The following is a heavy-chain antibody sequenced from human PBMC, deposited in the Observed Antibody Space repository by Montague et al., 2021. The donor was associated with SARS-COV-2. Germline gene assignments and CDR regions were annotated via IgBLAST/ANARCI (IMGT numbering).Heavy chain of an antibody. CDR1: GGSFSSYS. CDR2: INHSGSS. Sequence: SETLSLTCAVSGGSFSSYSWSWIRQPPGRGLEWIAEINHSGSSXXXPSXXXRVPMSVDTSKNQFSLKLNSVTVADTAVYYCARLAYCGADCFSGWEIFFDSWGQGTLVAVSS. CDR3: ARLAYCGADCFSGWEIFFDS. J-gene: IGHJ4*02. V-gene: IGHV4-34*01. D-gene: IGHD2-21*02.